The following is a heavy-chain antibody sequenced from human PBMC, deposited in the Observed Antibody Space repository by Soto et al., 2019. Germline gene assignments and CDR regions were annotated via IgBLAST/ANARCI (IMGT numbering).Heavy chain of an antibody. CDR3: AKGSDILTGYWGY. J-gene: IGHJ4*02. CDR2: ISGSGGST. CDR1: GFTFSSYA. D-gene: IGHD3-9*01. Sequence: EVQLLESGGGLVQPGGSLRLSCAASGFTFSSYAMSWVRQAPGKGLEWVSAISGSGGSTYYADSVKGRFTISRDNSKNTLYRQMNSLRAEDTAVYYCAKGSDILTGYWGYWGQGTLVTVSS. V-gene: IGHV3-23*01.